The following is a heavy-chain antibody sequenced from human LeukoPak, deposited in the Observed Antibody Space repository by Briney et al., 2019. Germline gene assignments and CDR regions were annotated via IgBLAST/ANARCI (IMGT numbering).Heavy chain of an antibody. V-gene: IGHV3-11*04. CDR1: GFIVSSNY. CDR3: AELGITMIGGV. J-gene: IGHJ6*04. CDR2: ISSSGSTI. D-gene: IGHD3-10*02. Sequence: GGSLRLSCAASGFIVSSNYMSWVRQAPAKGLEGVSYISSSGSTIYYADSVKGRFTISRDNDKNSLYLQMNSLRAEDTAVYYCAELGITMIGGVWGKGTTVTISS.